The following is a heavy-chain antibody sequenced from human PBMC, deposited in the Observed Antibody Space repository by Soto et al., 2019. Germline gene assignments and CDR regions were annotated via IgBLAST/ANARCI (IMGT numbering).Heavy chain of an antibody. Sequence: QPGGSRIRCCAASRFTFSTYWMTWVRQAPGKGLECVANINQDGSQKYYVDSVKGRFTISRDKARNSLYLQLNSLRADDTAMFYCARSSGYPDTYPTNKYFHHWGHGTLVTVSS. V-gene: IGHV3-7*01. CDR3: ARSSGYPDTYPTNKYFHH. CDR1: RFTFSTYW. J-gene: IGHJ1*01. D-gene: IGHD5-18*01. CDR2: INQDGSQK.